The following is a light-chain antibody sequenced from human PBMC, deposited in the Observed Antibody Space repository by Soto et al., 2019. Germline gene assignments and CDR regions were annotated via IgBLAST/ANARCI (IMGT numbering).Light chain of an antibody. CDR1: QSVSNN. J-gene: IGKJ5*01. CDR3: QQYSTWPPIT. Sequence: EIVMTQSPGTLSVSPGERATLSCRASQSVSNNLAWYQQKPARAPRLLIYGASTRATGIPARFSGSGSGTEFPLTISSLQSEDFAVYYCQQYSTWPPITFGQGTRLEIK. V-gene: IGKV3D-15*01. CDR2: GAS.